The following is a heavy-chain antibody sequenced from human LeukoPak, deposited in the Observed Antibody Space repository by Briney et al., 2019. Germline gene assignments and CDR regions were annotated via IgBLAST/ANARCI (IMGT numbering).Heavy chain of an antibody. CDR3: ARDSGYDLYYFDY. Sequence: SETLSLTCAVSGGSISSGGYSWSWIRQPPGKGLEWIGYIYHSGSIYYNPSLKSRVTISVDRSKNQFSLKLSSVTAADTAVYYCARDSGYDLYYFDYWGQGTLVTVSS. CDR2: IYHSGSI. J-gene: IGHJ4*02. V-gene: IGHV4-30-2*01. D-gene: IGHD5-12*01. CDR1: GGSISSGGYS.